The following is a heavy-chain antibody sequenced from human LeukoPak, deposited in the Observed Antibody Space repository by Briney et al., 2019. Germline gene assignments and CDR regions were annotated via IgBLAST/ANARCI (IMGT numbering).Heavy chain of an antibody. Sequence: GGSLRLSCAASGFTFSSYVMSWVRRAPGKGLEWVSAISGSGGSTYYADSVKGRFTISRDNSKNTLYLQMNSLRAEDTAVYYCAFGRDLPSHLDYWGQGTLVAVSS. D-gene: IGHD2-15*01. CDR1: GFTFSSYV. CDR3: AFGRDLPSHLDY. J-gene: IGHJ4*02. V-gene: IGHV3-23*01. CDR2: ISGSGGST.